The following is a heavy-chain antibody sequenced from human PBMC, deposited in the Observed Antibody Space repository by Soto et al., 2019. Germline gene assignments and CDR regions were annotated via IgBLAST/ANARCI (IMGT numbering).Heavy chain of an antibody. CDR2: ISGSGGST. V-gene: IGHV3-23*01. Sequence: GGSLRLSCAASGFTVSSYAMSWVRQAPGKGLEWVSAISGSGGSTYYADSVKGRFTISRDNSKNTLYLQMNSLRAEDTAVYYCAKIKQQLVRISRPLWGDAFDIWGQGTMVTVSS. CDR1: GFTVSSYA. D-gene: IGHD6-13*01. J-gene: IGHJ3*02. CDR3: AKIKQQLVRISRPLWGDAFDI.